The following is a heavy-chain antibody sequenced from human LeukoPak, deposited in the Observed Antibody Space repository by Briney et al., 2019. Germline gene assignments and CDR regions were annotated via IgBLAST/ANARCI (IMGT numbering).Heavy chain of an antibody. J-gene: IGHJ3*02. CDR3: ARVDCSSTSCLDAFDI. Sequence: PSETLSLTCTVSGYSISSGYYWSWIRQPPGKGLEWIGEINHSGSTNYNPSLKSRVTISVDTSKNQFSLKLSSVTAADTAVYYCARVDCSSTSCLDAFDIWGQGTMVTVSS. CDR2: INHSGST. V-gene: IGHV4-38-2*02. CDR1: GYSISSGYY. D-gene: IGHD2-2*01.